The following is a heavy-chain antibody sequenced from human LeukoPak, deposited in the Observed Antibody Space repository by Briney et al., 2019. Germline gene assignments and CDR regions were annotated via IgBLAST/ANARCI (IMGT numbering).Heavy chain of an antibody. V-gene: IGHV3-23*01. CDR3: AKDSPYGDYGSYFDY. CDR1: GFTFSSYA. J-gene: IGHJ4*02. Sequence: GGSLRLSCAASGFTFSSYAMSWVRQAPGKGLEWVSAISGSGGSTYYADSVKGQITISRDNSKNTLYLQMNSLRAEDTAVYYCAKDSPYGDYGSYFDYWGQGTLVTVSS. D-gene: IGHD4-17*01. CDR2: ISGSGGST.